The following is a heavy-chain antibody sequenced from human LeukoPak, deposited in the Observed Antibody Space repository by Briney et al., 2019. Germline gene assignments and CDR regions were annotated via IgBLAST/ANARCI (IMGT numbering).Heavy chain of an antibody. CDR2: IYSGGST. D-gene: IGHD2-21*02. CDR3: ARDGIGGGGDPKAFDY. CDR1: GFTVSSNY. Sequence: GGSLRLSCAASGFTVSSNYMSWVRQAPGKGLEWVSVIYSGGSTYYADSVKGRFTISRDNSKNTLYLQMNSLRAEDTAVYYCARDGIGGGGDPKAFDYWGREPWSPSPQ. V-gene: IGHV3-53*01. J-gene: IGHJ4*02.